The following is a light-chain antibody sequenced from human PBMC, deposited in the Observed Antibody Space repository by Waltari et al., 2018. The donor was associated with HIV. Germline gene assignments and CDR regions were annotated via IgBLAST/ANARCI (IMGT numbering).Light chain of an antibody. Sequence: DIQMTQSPSTLSASVGDRVTISCRASRSLSGWLAWYQQKPGRAPKLLIFQASTLQSGVPSRFSGSASGTDFTLTISSLQPDDFATYYCQEYASFSRAFGQGTKVE. V-gene: IGKV1-5*03. J-gene: IGKJ1*01. CDR1: RSLSGW. CDR3: QEYASFSRA. CDR2: QAS.